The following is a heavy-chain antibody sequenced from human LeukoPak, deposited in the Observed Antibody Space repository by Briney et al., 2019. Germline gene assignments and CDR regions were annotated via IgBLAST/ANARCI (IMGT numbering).Heavy chain of an antibody. CDR2: MNPNSGNT. Sequence: ASVKVSCKASGYTFSSYDINRVRQATGQGLEWMGWMNPNSGNTGYAQKFQGRVTMTRNTSISTAYMELSSLRSDDTAVYYCARLLTWDYWGQGTLVTVSS. V-gene: IGHV1-8*01. J-gene: IGHJ4*02. CDR3: ARLLTWDY. CDR1: GYTFSSYD.